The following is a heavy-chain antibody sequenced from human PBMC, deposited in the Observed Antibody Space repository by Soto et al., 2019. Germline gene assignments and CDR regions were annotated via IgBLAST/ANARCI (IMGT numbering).Heavy chain of an antibody. D-gene: IGHD6-13*01. CDR2: ISGSGDNT. V-gene: IGHV3-23*01. CDR1: GFTFSSYA. CDR3: AKGSTRGYRSNWGRSHFVY. J-gene: IGHJ4*02. Sequence: EVQLLESGGGLEQPGGSLRLSCAASGFTFSSYAMNWVRQAPGKGLEWVSVISGSGDNTFYAASVKGRFTISRDNSKNTLYLQMNSLSAEDTAVYYCAKGSTRGYRSNWGRSHFVYWGQGTLVTVSS.